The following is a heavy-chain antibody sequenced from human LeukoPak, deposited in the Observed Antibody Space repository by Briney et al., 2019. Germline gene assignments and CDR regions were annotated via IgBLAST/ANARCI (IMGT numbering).Heavy chain of an antibody. CDR1: GGSINSYY. J-gene: IGHJ4*02. CDR2: IYSSGST. V-gene: IGHV4-4*07. Sequence: SETLSLTCTVSGGSINSYYWSWIRQPAGKGLEWIGRIYSSGSTNYNPSLKSRVTMSVDTSKKQFSLKLNSVTAADTAVYYCARDRGGSVVFDYWGQGTLVTVSS. D-gene: IGHD4-23*01. CDR3: ARDRGGSVVFDY.